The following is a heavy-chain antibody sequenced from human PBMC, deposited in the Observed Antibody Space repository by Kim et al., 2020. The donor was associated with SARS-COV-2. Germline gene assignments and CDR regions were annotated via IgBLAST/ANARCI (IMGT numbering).Heavy chain of an antibody. CDR2: VASDGEYE. CDR3: VKARMKCSSSSCYAPDYFHVMDV. Sequence: GGSLRLSCAASGFIFGYYGMHWVRQAPGKGLEWVAVVASDGEYEYYADSVKDRFIISRDNSKNTLYLQMNSLRAEDTAVFFCVKARMKCSSSSCYAPDYFHVMDVWGPGTSVTVSS. J-gene: IGHJ6*02. V-gene: IGHV3-30*18. CDR1: GFIFGYYG. D-gene: IGHD2-15*01.